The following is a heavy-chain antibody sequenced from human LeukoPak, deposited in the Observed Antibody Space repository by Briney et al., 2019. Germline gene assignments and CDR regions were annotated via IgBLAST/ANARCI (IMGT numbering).Heavy chain of an antibody. V-gene: IGHV4-59*01. CDR1: GGFNTYYY. Sequence: KPSETLSLTCSVSGGFNTYYYWSWIRQPPGKGLEWIGYFYHSASTNYNPSLKSRVTISVDTSKNHFSLKLSSVTAADTAVYYCARGQWLPVFDFWGQGTLVTVSS. CDR2: FYHSAST. CDR3: ARGQWLPVFDF. J-gene: IGHJ4*02. D-gene: IGHD3-22*01.